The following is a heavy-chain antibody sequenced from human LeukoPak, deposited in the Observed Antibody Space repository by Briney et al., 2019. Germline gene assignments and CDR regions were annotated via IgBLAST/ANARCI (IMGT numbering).Heavy chain of an antibody. CDR1: GYTLTELS. V-gene: IGHV1-24*01. Sequence: ASVKVSCKASGYTLTELSMYWVRQAPGKGLEWMGGFDPEDGERIYAQKFQGRLTMTEDTSTDTAYMELSSLRSEDTAVYYCATLIGDNYFGMDVWGKGTTVTVSS. J-gene: IGHJ6*04. D-gene: IGHD3-16*01. CDR2: FDPEDGER. CDR3: ATLIGDNYFGMDV.